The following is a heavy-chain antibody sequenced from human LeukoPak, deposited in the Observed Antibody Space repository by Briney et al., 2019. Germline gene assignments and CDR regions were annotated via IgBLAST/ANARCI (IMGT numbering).Heavy chain of an antibody. CDR2: IYYSGST. J-gene: IGHJ3*01. D-gene: IGHD3-10*01. CDR1: GGSISSYY. CDR3: ATLLGPDAFDV. V-gene: IGHV4-59*01. Sequence: PSETLSLTCTVSGGSISSYYWSWIRQPPGKGLEWIGYIYYSGSTNYNPSLKSRVTISVDTSKNQFSLKLSSVTAADTAVYYCATLLGPDAFDVWGQGTMVTVSS.